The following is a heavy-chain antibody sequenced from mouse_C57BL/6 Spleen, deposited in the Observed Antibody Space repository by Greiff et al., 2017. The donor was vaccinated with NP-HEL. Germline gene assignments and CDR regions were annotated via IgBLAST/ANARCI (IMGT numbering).Heavy chain of an antibody. Sequence: QVQLQQPGAELVRPGSSVKLSCKASGYTFTSYWMDWVKQRPGQGLEWIGNIYPSDSETHYNQKFKDKATLTVDKSSSTAYMQLSSLTSEDSAVYYCARGGDGSSVFDYWGQGTTLTVSS. CDR3: ARGGDGSSVFDY. CDR1: GYTFTSYW. CDR2: IYPSDSET. J-gene: IGHJ2*01. V-gene: IGHV1-61*01. D-gene: IGHD1-1*01.